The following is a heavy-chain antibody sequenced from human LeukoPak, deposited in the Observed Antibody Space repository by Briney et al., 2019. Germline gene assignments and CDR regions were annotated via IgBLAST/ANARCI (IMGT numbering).Heavy chain of an antibody. CDR3: ARVGGSASTLSAFDV. J-gene: IGHJ3*01. Sequence: SETLSLTCTVSGGSVSSYYWSWIRQPAGKGLEWIGRIYTSGSTNYNPSLKSRVTISVDESKNQFSLKLKSLTAADTAVYYCARVGGSASTLSAFDVWGQGTMVTVSS. CDR2: IYTSGST. V-gene: IGHV4-4*07. CDR1: GGSVSSYY. D-gene: IGHD2-15*01.